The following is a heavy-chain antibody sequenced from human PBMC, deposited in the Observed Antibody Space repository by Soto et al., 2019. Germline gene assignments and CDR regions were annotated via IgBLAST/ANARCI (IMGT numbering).Heavy chain of an antibody. CDR1: GFTFSTYG. Sequence: QVQLVESGGGVVQPGRSLRLSCAASGFTFSTYGMHWVRQAPGKGLEWVAVISYDGSKKYVDSVKGRFTISREDSTNTLYLQMNSLRAEDTAVYYCAKDEEECISTNCYSGYYGMDVWGQGTTVTVSS. V-gene: IGHV3-30*18. D-gene: IGHD2-2*01. CDR2: ISYDGSKK. J-gene: IGHJ6*02. CDR3: AKDEEECISTNCYSGYYGMDV.